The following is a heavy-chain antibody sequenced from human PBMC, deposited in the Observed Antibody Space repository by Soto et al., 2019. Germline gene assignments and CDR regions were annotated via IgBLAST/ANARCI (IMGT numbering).Heavy chain of an antibody. Sequence: QVQLQESGPGLVKPSETLSLTCTVSGGSVSSDSFYWSWIRQPPGKGLEWIGYIYYRGTTKYNPSLKSRVTISVDTSKNQFSLKLSSVTAADTAVYYCARANLAAAGTVYYWGQGTLVTVSS. CDR1: GGSVSSDSFY. CDR3: ARANLAAAGTVYY. V-gene: IGHV4-61*01. D-gene: IGHD6-13*01. CDR2: IYYRGTT. J-gene: IGHJ4*02.